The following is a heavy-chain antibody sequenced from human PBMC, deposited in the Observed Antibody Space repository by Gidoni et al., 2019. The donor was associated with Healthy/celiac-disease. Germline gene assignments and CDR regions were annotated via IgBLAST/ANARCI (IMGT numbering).Heavy chain of an antibody. Sequence: EVQLLESGGGLVQPGGCLSLSCAASGFTFSSDAMSWVRQAPGKGLEWVSAISGSGGSTYYADSLKGRFTISRDNSKNTLYLQMNSLRAEDTAVYYCAKGYFDWTIVWTHNDAFDIWGQGTMVTVSS. V-gene: IGHV3-23*01. CDR2: ISGSGGST. CDR3: AKGYFDWTIVWTHNDAFDI. J-gene: IGHJ3*02. D-gene: IGHD3-9*01. CDR1: GFTFSSDA.